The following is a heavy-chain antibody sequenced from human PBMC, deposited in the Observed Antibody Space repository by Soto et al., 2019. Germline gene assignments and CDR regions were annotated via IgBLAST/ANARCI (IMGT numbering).Heavy chain of an antibody. CDR2: ISLFSDGT. V-gene: IGHV1-18*01. J-gene: IGHJ5*02. CDR1: GYTFSNYG. CDR3: ARVVPGAEAWFGP. Sequence: ASVKVSCKTSGYTFSNYGITWVRQAPGQPLEWLGWISLFSDGTNYAQKFQGRVSMTTDTSTTTAYMELRSLRSDDTAVYYCARVVPGAEAWFGPWGQGTLVTVSS. D-gene: IGHD2-2*01.